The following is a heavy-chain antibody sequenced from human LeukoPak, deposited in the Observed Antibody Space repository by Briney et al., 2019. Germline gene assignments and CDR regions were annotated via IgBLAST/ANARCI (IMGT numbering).Heavy chain of an antibody. J-gene: IGHJ5*01. V-gene: IGHV3-48*01. CDR2: ICSTTV. Sequence: GGSLRLSCAASGFTFSSYSMNLVRQAPGKGLEWVSYICSTTVYYADSVKGRFTISRDSAKNSLYLQMNSLRAEDTAVYYCARDRGYCSGGICYGNWFDSWGQGTLVAVSS. CDR1: GFTFSSYS. CDR3: ARDRGYCSGGICYGNWFDS. D-gene: IGHD2-15*01.